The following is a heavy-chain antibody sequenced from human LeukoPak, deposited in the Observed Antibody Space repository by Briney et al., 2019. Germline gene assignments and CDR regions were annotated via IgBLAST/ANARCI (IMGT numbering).Heavy chain of an antibody. Sequence: PGGSLRLSCAVSGFTVSSNYMSWVRQAPGKGLEWVSTFSGTSGKTYYSDSVKGRFTVSRGNSKNTLYLQMNSLRAEDTAVYYCAKGSIVATTNFDYWGQGTLVTVSS. CDR1: GFTVSSNY. CDR2: FSGTSGKT. CDR3: AKGSIVATTNFDY. V-gene: IGHV3-23*01. D-gene: IGHD5-12*01. J-gene: IGHJ4*02.